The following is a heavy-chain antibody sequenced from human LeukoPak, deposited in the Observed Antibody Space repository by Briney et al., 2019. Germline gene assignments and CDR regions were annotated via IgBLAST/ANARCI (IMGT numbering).Heavy chain of an antibody. J-gene: IGHJ4*02. Sequence: PGGSLRLSCAGSGFTFSTSAMNWVRQVPGKGLEWVSSIDYDGSHIYYSASVKGRFSISRDNARDSVYLQVDSLRAEDTAVYYCARDPERYLRTGHYDYWGQGTLVIVSS. V-gene: IGHV3-21*01. CDR1: GFTFSTSA. D-gene: IGHD3-10*02. CDR3: ARDPERYLRTGHYDY. CDR2: IDYDGSHI.